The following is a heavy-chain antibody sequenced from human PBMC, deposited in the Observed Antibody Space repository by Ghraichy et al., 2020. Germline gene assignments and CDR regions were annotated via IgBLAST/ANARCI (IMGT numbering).Heavy chain of an antibody. CDR3: ARGRSLGWYSSGWYMY. D-gene: IGHD6-19*01. CDR2: INHSGST. Sequence: SETLSLTCAVYGGSFSGYYWSWIRQPPGKGLEWIGEINHSGSTNYNPSLKSRVTISVDTSKNQFSLKLSSVTAADTAVYYCARGRSLGWYSSGWYMYWGQGTLVTVSS. CDR1: GGSFSGYY. V-gene: IGHV4-34*01. J-gene: IGHJ4*02.